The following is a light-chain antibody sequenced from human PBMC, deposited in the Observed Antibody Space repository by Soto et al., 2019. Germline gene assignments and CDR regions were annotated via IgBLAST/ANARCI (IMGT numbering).Light chain of an antibody. Sequence: DIQMTQSPSSLSASVGDRVTITCRSSQNIDRHLNWYQHKPGQAPRLLMDTASRMQSWVPSRFSGSGSGTDFTLTISSLQAKDFATYYCQQSYSSRAFGQGTKVHI. CDR1: QNIDRH. V-gene: IGKV1-39*01. CDR2: TAS. CDR3: QQSYSSRA. J-gene: IGKJ1*01.